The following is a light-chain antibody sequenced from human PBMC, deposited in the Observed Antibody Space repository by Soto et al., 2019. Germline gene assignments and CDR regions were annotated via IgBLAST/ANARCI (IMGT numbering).Light chain of an antibody. CDR3: QQYDSYPWT. CDR1: QSISSW. CDR2: DAS. V-gene: IGKV1-5*01. J-gene: IGKJ1*01. Sequence: DIRMSKSPSTLSSSEGDRVTITCRASQSISSWLAWYQQKPGKAPKLLIYDASSLESGVPSRFSGSGSGTEFTLTISSLQPDDFATYYCQQYDSYPWTFGQGTKVDIK.